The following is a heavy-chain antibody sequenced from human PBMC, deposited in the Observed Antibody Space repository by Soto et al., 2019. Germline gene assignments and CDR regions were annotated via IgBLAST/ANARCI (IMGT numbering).Heavy chain of an antibody. V-gene: IGHV4-59*01. CDR1: GGSISSYY. Sequence: QVQLQESGPGLVKPSETLSLTCTVSGGSISSYYWSWIRQPPGKGLEWIGDIKYSGSSRYNPSLKSRVSISLDTSKSQFSLKLTFVTNADTAVYYCARSGWFGESGYFDYWGQGTLVTASS. CDR2: IKYSGSS. D-gene: IGHD3-10*01. CDR3: ARSGWFGESGYFDY. J-gene: IGHJ4*02.